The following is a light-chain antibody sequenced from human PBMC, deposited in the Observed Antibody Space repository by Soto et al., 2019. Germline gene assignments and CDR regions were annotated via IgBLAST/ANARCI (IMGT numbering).Light chain of an antibody. V-gene: IGLV2-23*01. CDR3: CSYAGSSTWV. J-gene: IGLJ3*02. CDR1: SSDVGSYNL. Sequence: QSALTQPASVSGSPGQSITISSTGTSSDVGSYNLVSWYQQHPGTAPKLMIYEDNKRASGVSNRFSGSTSGITASLTISVLQAEDEADYYCCSYAGSSTWVFGGGTKVTVL. CDR2: EDN.